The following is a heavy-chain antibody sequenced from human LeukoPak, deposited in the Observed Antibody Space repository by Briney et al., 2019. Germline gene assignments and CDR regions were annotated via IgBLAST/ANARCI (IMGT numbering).Heavy chain of an antibody. D-gene: IGHD6-13*01. CDR2: ISTSSSYI. J-gene: IGHJ4*02. V-gene: IGHV3-21*01. CDR3: TRSGSAAGQGGFGY. Sequence: GGSLRLSCAASGFTFSNYMMKWVRQAPGKGLEWISSISTSSSYIYAAGSVKGRFTISRDNANNSLYLQMDRLRTEDTAVYYCTRSGSAAGQGGFGYWGQGTLVTVSS. CDR1: GFTFSNYM.